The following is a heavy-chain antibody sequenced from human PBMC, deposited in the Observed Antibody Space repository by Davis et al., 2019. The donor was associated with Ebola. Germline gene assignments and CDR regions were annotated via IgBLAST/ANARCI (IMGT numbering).Heavy chain of an antibody. D-gene: IGHD2-21*02. Sequence: GGSLRLSCAASGFTFSSYGMHWVRQAPGKGLEWVAVISYDGSNKYYADSVKGRFTISRDNSKNTLYLQMNSLRAEDTAVYYCAKPGWGGGDYYTNWGQGTLVTVSS. J-gene: IGHJ4*02. CDR2: ISYDGSNK. V-gene: IGHV3-30*18. CDR1: GFTFSSYG. CDR3: AKPGWGGGDYYTN.